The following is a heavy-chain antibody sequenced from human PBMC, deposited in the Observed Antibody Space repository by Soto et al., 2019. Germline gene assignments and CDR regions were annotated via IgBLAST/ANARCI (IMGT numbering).Heavy chain of an antibody. CDR3: AKTYYYVSGSQARPGGRDV. Sequence: ASVKVSCKASGYTFTSYAMHWVRQAPGQRLEWMGWINAGNGNTKYSQKFQGRVTITRDTSASTAYMELSSLRSEDTAVYYCAKTYYYVSGSQARPGGRDVWGQGTTVPVSS. J-gene: IGHJ6*02. V-gene: IGHV1-3*01. CDR1: GYTFTSYA. D-gene: IGHD3-10*01. CDR2: INAGNGNT.